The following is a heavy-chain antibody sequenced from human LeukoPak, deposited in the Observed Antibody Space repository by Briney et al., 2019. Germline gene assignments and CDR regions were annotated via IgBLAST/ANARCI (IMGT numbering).Heavy chain of an antibody. CDR1: GFTFSSHW. J-gene: IGHJ4*02. D-gene: IGHD1-26*01. V-gene: IGHV3-74*01. CDR2: IKYDASST. Sequence: GGSLRLSFADSGFTFSSHWMHWVRQAPGKGLVWVSRIKYDASSTSYADSVKGRFTISRDNAKNTLYLQMNSLRAEDTAVYYCARGATYAYYQDYWGQGTLVTVSS. CDR3: ARGATYAYYQDY.